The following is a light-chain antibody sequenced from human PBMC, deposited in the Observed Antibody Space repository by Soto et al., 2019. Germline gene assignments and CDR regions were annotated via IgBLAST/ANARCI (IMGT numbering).Light chain of an antibody. CDR1: QIVASNY. CDR2: DAS. V-gene: IGKV3-20*01. J-gene: IGKJ4*01. CDR3: HQYDSLPRT. Sequence: EIVLTQSPGALSLSPGERATLSFRACQIVASNYLGWYQQKPGQAPRVLIFDASIRATGIPDRFSASRSGSDFTLTISRLEPDYFAVYYCHQYDSLPRTVGGGTKV.